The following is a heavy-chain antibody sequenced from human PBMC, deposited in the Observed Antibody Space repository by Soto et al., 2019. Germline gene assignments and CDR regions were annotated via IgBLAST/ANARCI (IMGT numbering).Heavy chain of an antibody. V-gene: IGHV1-3*01. CDR3: ARGSLDFWGGHSDYYYMDV. D-gene: IGHD3-3*01. Sequence: QVQVVQSGAEVKKPGTSVKVSCKASGYTFNTHAMHWVRQAPGQGLEWMGWINAGNGETKYSQNCQGRVTITRDKSASTAYMELSGLRSEDTAVYYCARGSLDFWGGHSDYYYMDVWGKGTTVTVSS. CDR1: GYTFNTHA. CDR2: INAGNGET. J-gene: IGHJ6*03.